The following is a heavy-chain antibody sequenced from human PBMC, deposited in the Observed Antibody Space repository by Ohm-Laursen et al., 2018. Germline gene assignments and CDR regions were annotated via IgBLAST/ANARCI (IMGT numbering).Heavy chain of an antibody. CDR1: GFTFSNYG. D-gene: IGHD5-24*01. CDR2: IYYDGSRK. V-gene: IGHV3-33*01. CDR3: ARDRRDGYNNPLWF. Sequence: SLRLSCAASGFTFSNYGLHWVRLIPGKGLEWLAVIYYDGSRKFYGASVRGRFTISRDNSASTVYLHMNGLRAEDTAVYYCARDRRDGYNNPLWFWGQGALVTVSS. J-gene: IGHJ4*02.